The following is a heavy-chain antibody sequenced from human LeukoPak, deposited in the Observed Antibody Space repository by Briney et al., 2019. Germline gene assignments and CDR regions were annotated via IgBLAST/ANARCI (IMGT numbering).Heavy chain of an antibody. Sequence: GRSLRLSCAASGFTVSSNYMSWVRQAPGKGLEWVSVIYSGGSTYYADSVKGRFTISRDNSKNTLYLQMNSLRAEDTAVYYCARARWRSSGYFDYWGQGTLVTVSS. D-gene: IGHD3-22*01. V-gene: IGHV3-53*01. CDR3: ARARWRSSGYFDY. CDR2: IYSGGST. J-gene: IGHJ4*02. CDR1: GFTVSSNY.